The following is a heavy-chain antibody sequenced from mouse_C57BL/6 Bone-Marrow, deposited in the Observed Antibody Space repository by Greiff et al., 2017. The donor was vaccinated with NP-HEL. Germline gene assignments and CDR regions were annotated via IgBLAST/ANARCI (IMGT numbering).Heavy chain of an antibody. CDR1: GYTFTSYW. CDR3: ARWDGSSYWYFDV. Sequence: QVQLQQPGAELVRPGSSVKLSCKASGYTFTSYWMDWVKQRPGQGLEWIGNIYPSDSETHYNQKFKDKATLTVDKSSSTAYMQLSSLTSEDSAVYDCARWDGSSYWYFDVWGTGTTVTVSS. J-gene: IGHJ1*03. CDR2: IYPSDSET. D-gene: IGHD1-1*01. V-gene: IGHV1-61*01.